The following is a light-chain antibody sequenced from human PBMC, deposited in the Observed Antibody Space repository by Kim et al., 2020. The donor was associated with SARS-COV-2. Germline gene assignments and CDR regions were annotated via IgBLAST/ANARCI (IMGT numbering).Light chain of an antibody. V-gene: IGKV3-20*01. J-gene: IGKJ1*01. CDR1: QTVPNNF. Sequence: PGEGATLSCRASQTVPNNFLAWYQQKPGQAPRLLIYGASSRATGIPDRFSGSGSETDFTLTISRLEPEDFAVYYCQQYDDSLPWTFGQGTKVDIK. CDR3: QQYDDSLPWT. CDR2: GAS.